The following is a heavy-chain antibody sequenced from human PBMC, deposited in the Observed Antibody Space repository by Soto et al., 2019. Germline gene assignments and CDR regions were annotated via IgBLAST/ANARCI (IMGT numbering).Heavy chain of an antibody. CDR2: ISGSGGST. Sequence: GGSLRLSCAASGFTFSSYAMSWVRRAPGKGLEWVSAISGSGGSTYYADSVKGRFTISRDNSKNTLYLQMNSLRAEDTAVYYCANWGNGFWAPVDYWGQGTLVTVSS. D-gene: IGHD7-27*01. J-gene: IGHJ4*02. CDR1: GFTFSSYA. V-gene: IGHV3-23*01. CDR3: ANWGNGFWAPVDY.